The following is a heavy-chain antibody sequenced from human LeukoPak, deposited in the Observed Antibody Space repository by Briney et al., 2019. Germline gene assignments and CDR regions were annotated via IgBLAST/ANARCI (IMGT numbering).Heavy chain of an antibody. D-gene: IGHD3-10*01. CDR1: GFTFSTYW. CDR3: ARHYLRSGSYYNPLDY. J-gene: IGHJ4*02. CDR2: IKEDGSDQ. Sequence: GGSLRLSCAASGFTFSTYWMTWVRQAPGKGLECMASIKEDGSDQKYLDSVKGRFTISRDNAKNSVYLQMNSLRAEDTALYYCARHYLRSGSYYNPLDYWGQGTLVSVSS. V-gene: IGHV3-7*01.